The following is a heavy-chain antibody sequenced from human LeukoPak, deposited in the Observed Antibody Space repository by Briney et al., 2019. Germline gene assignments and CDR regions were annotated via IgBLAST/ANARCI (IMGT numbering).Heavy chain of an antibody. CDR2: INHSGST. CDR3: ARGSSIAARRWSY. D-gene: IGHD6-6*01. J-gene: IGHJ4*02. Sequence: SETLSLTCAVYGGSFSGYYWSWIRQPPGKGLEWIGEINHSGSTNYNPSLKSRVTISVDTSKNQFSLKLSSVTAADTAVYYCARGSSIAARRWSYWGQGTLVTVSS. V-gene: IGHV4-34*01. CDR1: GGSFSGYY.